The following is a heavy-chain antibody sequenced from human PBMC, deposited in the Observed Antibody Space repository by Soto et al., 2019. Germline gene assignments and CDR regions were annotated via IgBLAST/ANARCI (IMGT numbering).Heavy chain of an antibody. V-gene: IGHV4-61*01. D-gene: IGHD3-9*01. CDR1: GGSVSSGSYY. J-gene: IGHJ5*02. CDR2: IYYSGST. Sequence: ETLSLTCTVSGGSVSSGSYYWSWIRQPPGKGLEWIGYIYYSGSTNYNPSLKSRVAISVDTSKNQFSLKLSSVTAADTAVYYCARGVRYFDWLHNGFDPWGQGTLVTVSS. CDR3: ARGVRYFDWLHNGFDP.